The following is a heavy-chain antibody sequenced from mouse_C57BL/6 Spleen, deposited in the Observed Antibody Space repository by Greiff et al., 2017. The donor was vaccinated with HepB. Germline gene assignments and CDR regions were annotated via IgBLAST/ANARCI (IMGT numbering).Heavy chain of an antibody. CDR1: GFNIKDDY. V-gene: IGHV14-4*01. CDR3: TTYRTYDAFDY. J-gene: IGHJ2*01. CDR2: IDPENGDT. Sequence: EVQRVESGAELVRPGASVKLSCTASGFNIKDDYMHWVKQRPEQGLEWIGWIDPENGDTEYASKFQGKATITADTSSNTAYLQLSSLTSEDTAVYYCTTYRTYDAFDYWGQGTTLTVSS. D-gene: IGHD2-3*01.